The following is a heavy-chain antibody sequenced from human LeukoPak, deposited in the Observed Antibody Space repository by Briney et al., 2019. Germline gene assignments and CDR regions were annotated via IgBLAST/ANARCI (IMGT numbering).Heavy chain of an antibody. J-gene: IGHJ5*02. Sequence: PSQTLSLTCAISGDSVSSNSAAWNWIRQSPSRGLEWLGRTYYRSKWYNDYAVSVKSRITINPDTSKNQFSLQLNSVTPEDTAVYYCARARGEDWSGYEMKGDNWFDPWGQGTLVTVSS. V-gene: IGHV6-1*01. CDR3: ARARGEDWSGYEMKGDNWFDP. CDR2: TYYRSKWYN. CDR1: GDSVSSNSAA. D-gene: IGHD5-12*01.